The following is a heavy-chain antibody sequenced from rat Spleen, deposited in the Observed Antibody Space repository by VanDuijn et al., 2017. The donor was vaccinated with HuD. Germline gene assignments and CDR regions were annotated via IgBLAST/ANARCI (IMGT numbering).Heavy chain of an antibody. CDR3: ARHRLLHLAY. V-gene: IGHV5-7*01. J-gene: IGHJ3*01. CDR1: GFTFSDYY. Sequence: EVQLVESGGGLVQPGRSLKLSCAASGFTFSDYYMAWVRQAPTKGLEWVASISYDGGSTYYRDSVKGRFTISRDNAKSTLYLQMDSLRSEDTATYYCARHRLLHLAYWGQGTLVTVSS. CDR2: ISYDGGST. D-gene: IGHD1-1*01.